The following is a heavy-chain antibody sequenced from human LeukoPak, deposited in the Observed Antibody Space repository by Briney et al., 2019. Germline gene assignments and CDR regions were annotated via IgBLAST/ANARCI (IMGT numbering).Heavy chain of an antibody. CDR1: GGSISGWY. CDR3: ARLKTRYFGPIDY. J-gene: IGHJ4*02. V-gene: IGHV4-59*08. Sequence: PSETLSLTCTVSGGSISGWYWSWIRQPPGKGLEWIGYIYYSGSTNYNPSLKSRVTISVDTSKNQFSLKLSSVTAADTAVYYCARLKTRYFGPIDYWGQGTLVTVSS. CDR2: IYYSGST. D-gene: IGHD3-9*01.